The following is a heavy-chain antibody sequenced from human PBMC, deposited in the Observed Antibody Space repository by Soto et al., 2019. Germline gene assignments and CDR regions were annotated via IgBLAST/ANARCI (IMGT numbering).Heavy chain of an antibody. Sequence: PSETLSLTCTVSVGPISSGDYYWSWIRQPPGKGLEWIGYIYYSGSTYYNPSLKSRVTISVDTSKNQFSLKLSSVTAADTAVYYCAREALWCGFNYCCQGTLVIVSS. D-gene: IGHD3-10*01. CDR3: AREALWCGFNY. V-gene: IGHV4-30-4*01. CDR1: VGPISSGDYY. CDR2: IYYSGST. J-gene: IGHJ4*02.